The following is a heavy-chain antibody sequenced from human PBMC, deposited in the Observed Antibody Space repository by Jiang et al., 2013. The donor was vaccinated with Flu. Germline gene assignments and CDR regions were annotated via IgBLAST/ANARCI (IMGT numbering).Heavy chain of an antibody. Sequence: KSRVTISVDTSKNQFSLKLSSVTAADTAVYYCARMGLYGSGSYYFDYWGQGTLVTGLL. V-gene: IGHV4-30-2*04. J-gene: IGHJ4*02. D-gene: IGHD3-10*01. CDR3: ARMGLYGSGSYYFDY.